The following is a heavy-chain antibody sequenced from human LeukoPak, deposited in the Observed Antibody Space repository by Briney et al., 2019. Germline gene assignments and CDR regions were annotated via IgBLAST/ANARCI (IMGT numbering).Heavy chain of an antibody. V-gene: IGHV3-30*14. D-gene: IGHD3-3*01. J-gene: IGHJ4*02. Sequence: GGSLRLSCAASGFTFSSYAMHWVRQAPGKGLEWVAVISYDGSNKYYADSVKGRFTISRDNSKNTLYLQMNSLRAEDTAVYYCARGFSRGFYWGQGTLVTVSS. CDR1: GFTFSSYA. CDR3: ARGFSRGFY. CDR2: ISYDGSNK.